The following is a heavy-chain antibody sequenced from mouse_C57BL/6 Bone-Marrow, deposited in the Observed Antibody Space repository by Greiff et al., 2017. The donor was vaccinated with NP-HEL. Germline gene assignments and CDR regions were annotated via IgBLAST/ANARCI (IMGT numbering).Heavy chain of an antibody. Sequence: QVQLQQPGAELVKPGASVKLSCKASGYTFTSYWMQWVKQRPGQGLEWIGEIDPSDSYTNYNQKFKGKATLTVDTSSSTAYMQLSSLTSEDSAVYYWARDGSSYGGYFDVWGTGTTVTVAS. CDR1: GYTFTSYW. V-gene: IGHV1-50*01. CDR2: IDPSDSYT. CDR3: ARDGSSYGGYFDV. D-gene: IGHD1-1*01. J-gene: IGHJ1*03.